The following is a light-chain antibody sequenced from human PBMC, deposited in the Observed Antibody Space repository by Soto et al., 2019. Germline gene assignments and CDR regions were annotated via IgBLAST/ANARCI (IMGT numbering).Light chain of an antibody. CDR2: GAS. V-gene: IGKV3-15*01. J-gene: IGKJ2*01. CDR1: QSVASN. Sequence: EIVMTQSPASLSVSPGDGATLSCRAGQSVASNVAWYQQKPGQGPRLLIHGASTRAAGVPARFSGSGSGTDFTLTISSLQSEDFAVYFCQQHHNWPPQYTFGQGTKLQIE. CDR3: QQHHNWPPQYT.